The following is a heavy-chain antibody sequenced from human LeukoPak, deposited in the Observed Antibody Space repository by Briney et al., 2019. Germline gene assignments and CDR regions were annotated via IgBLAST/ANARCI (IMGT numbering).Heavy chain of an antibody. J-gene: IGHJ6*02. D-gene: IGHD3-10*01. V-gene: IGHV4-59*06. CDR3: ARDAEYYYGSGSYSSGIDV. CDR1: GGSISSYY. Sequence: SETLSLTCTVSGGSISSYYWSWIRQHPGKGLEWIGYIYYSGSTYYNPSLKSRVTISADTSKNQFSLKLSSVTAADTAVYYCARDAEYYYGSGSYSSGIDVWGQGTTVTVSS. CDR2: IYYSGST.